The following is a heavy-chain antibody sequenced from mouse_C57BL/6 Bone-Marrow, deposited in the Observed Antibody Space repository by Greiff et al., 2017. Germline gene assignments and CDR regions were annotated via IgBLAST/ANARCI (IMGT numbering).Heavy chain of an antibody. CDR2: IYPTSGRT. CDR3: ERSGPLGRSFDY. V-gene: IGHV1-55*01. Sequence: QVQLKQPGAELVKPGASVKMSCKASGYTFTSYWITWVKQRPGQGLEWIGDIYPTSGRTNYNAKFKSKAILTVDTSSNTAYMQLSSLTCQDSAVFYGERSGPLGRSFDYWGQGTTLTVSS. CDR1: GYTFTSYW. D-gene: IGHD4-1*01. J-gene: IGHJ2*01.